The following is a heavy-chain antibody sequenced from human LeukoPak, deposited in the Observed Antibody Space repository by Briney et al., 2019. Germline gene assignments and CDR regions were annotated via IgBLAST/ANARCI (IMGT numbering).Heavy chain of an antibody. J-gene: IGHJ4*02. Sequence: GGSLRLSCAASGFTFSSYGMHWVRQAPGKGLEWVSVLYSGGTTYYADSVKDRFTMSRDNSKNTVYLQMKSLRAEDTAVYYCARGGESPSAFDYWGQGTLVTVSS. CDR2: LYSGGTT. CDR3: ARGGESPSAFDY. CDR1: GFTFSSYG. V-gene: IGHV3-53*01. D-gene: IGHD3-10*01.